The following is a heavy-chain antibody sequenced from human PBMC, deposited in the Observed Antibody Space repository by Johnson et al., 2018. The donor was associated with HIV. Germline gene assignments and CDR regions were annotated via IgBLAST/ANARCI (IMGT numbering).Heavy chain of an antibody. CDR1: GFTFSSYA. J-gene: IGHJ3*02. D-gene: IGHD6-19*01. V-gene: IGHV3-33*08. CDR3: ARDKAVGYSSGWHAFDI. CDR2: IWYDGSNK. Sequence: QVQLVEFGGGLVKPGGSLRLSCAASGFTFSSYAMSWVRQAPGQGLEWVAVIWYDGSNKYYADSVKGRFTISRDNAKNTLYLQMNSLRAEDTAVYYCARDKAVGYSSGWHAFDIWGQGTMVTVSS.